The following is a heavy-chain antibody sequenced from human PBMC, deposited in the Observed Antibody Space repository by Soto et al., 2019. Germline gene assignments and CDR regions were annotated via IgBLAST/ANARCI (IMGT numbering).Heavy chain of an antibody. J-gene: IGHJ4*02. Sequence: EVQLVESGGGLVQPGGSLRLSCAASGFTFSSYWMSWVRQAPGKGLEWVANIKEDGSEKYYVDSVKGRFTISRDNAKNSLFLQMNSREAEDTAVYYCVRVGRLGGYWGQGTLVSVSS. CDR1: GFTFSSYW. V-gene: IGHV3-7*03. CDR3: VRVGRLGGY. D-gene: IGHD3-16*01. CDR2: IKEDGSEK.